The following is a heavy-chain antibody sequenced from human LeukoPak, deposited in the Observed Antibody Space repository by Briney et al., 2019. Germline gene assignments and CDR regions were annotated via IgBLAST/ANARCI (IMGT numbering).Heavy chain of an antibody. CDR3: AKGSLIAASGTLFDF. Sequence: GRSLRLSCAASGFTFDDYSMHWVRQSPGKGLEWLSGLGWNGDIIDYADSVKGRFTISRDNAKNSLYLQMDSLKTEDTAHYYCAKGSLIAASGTLFDFWGQGTRVTVSS. V-gene: IGHV3-9*01. J-gene: IGHJ4*02. CDR1: GFTFDDYS. D-gene: IGHD6-13*01. CDR2: LGWNGDII.